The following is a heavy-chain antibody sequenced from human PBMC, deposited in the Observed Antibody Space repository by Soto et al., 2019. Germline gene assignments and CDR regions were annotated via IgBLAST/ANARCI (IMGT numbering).Heavy chain of an antibody. V-gene: IGHV3-23*01. Sequence: GGSLRLSCAASGFTFSSYAMTWVRQAPGKGLEWVSAISGSGGNTYYADSVKGRFTISRDNSKNTLYLQMNSLRAEDTAVYYCAKEERFLEWLPNYYYYMDVWGKGTTVTVSS. J-gene: IGHJ6*03. D-gene: IGHD3-3*01. CDR1: GFTFSSYA. CDR2: ISGSGGNT. CDR3: AKEERFLEWLPNYYYYMDV.